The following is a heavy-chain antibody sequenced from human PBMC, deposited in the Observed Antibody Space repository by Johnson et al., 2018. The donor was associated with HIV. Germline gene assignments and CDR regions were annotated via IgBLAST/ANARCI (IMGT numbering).Heavy chain of an antibody. CDR3: AKARSLLDYGGFDAFDI. CDR2: ISYDGSNK. CDR1: GFTFSSYG. D-gene: IGHD4-23*01. Sequence: QVQLVESGGGVVQPGRSLRLSCAASGFTFSSYGMHWVRQAPGKGLEWVAVISYDGSNKYYADSVKGRFTISRDNSKNTLYLQMNSLRVEDTAMYYCAKARSLLDYGGFDAFDIWGQGTLVIVSS. V-gene: IGHV3-30*19. J-gene: IGHJ3*02.